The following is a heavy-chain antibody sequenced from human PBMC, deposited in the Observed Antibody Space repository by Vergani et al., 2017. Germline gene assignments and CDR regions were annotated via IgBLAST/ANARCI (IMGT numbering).Heavy chain of an antibody. V-gene: IGHV5-10-1*03. J-gene: IGHJ5*02. Sequence: EVQLVQSGAEVKKPGESLRISCKGSGYIFTSYWISLVRQMPGKGLEWMGRIDPSDSYTNYSPSFQGHVTISADKSISTAYLQWSSLKASDTAMYYCARVGWSYYDXSGYYYAPGGWFDPWGQGTLVTVSS. CDR1: GYIFTSYW. CDR3: ARVGWSYYDXSGYYYAPGGWFDP. D-gene: IGHD3-22*01. CDR2: IDPSDSYT.